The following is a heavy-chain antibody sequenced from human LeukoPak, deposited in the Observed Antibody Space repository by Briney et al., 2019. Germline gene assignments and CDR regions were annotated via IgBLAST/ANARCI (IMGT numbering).Heavy chain of an antibody. CDR3: AKTIFGSPYYYCGMDV. CDR2: ISWNSGSI. J-gene: IGHJ6*02. V-gene: IGHV3-9*01. Sequence: PGRSLRLSCAASGFTFDDYAMHWVRQAPGKGLEWVSGISWNSGSIAYADSVKGRFTISRDNAKNSLYLQMNSLRAEDTALYYCAKTIFGSPYYYCGMDVWGQGTTVTVSS. CDR1: GFTFDDYA. D-gene: IGHD3-3*01.